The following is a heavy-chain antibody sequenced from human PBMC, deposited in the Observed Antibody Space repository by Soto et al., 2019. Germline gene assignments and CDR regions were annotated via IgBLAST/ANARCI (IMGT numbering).Heavy chain of an antibody. CDR3: ARVGAPCNMDQAY. V-gene: IGHV4-30-4*01. D-gene: IGHD3-10*01. J-gene: IGHJ4*02. CDR1: GGSISSGDYY. Sequence: SETLSLTCTVSGGSISSGDYYWSWIRQPPGKGLEWIGYIYYSGSTYYNPSLKSRVTISVDTSKNQFSLKLSSVTAADTAVYYCARVGAPCNMDQAYWGQGTLVTVSS. CDR2: IYYSGST.